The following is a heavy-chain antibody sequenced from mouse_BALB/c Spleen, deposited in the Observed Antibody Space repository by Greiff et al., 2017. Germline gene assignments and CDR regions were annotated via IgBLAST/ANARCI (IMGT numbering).Heavy chain of an antibody. V-gene: IGHV1-9*01. CDR1: GYTFSSYW. Sequence: VKVVESGAELMKPGASVKISCKATGYTFSSYWIEWVKQRPGHGLEWIGEILPGSGSTNYNEKFKGKATFTADTSSNTAYMQLSSLTSEDSAVYYCARSVYYDYPYYFDYWGQGTTLTVSS. CDR2: ILPGSGST. J-gene: IGHJ2*01. CDR3: ARSVYYDYPYYFDY. D-gene: IGHD2-4*01.